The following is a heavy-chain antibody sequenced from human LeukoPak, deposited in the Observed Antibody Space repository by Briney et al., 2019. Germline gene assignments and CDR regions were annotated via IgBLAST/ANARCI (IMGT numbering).Heavy chain of an antibody. CDR3: ARVRQGYYDSSGYGFDP. CDR1: GGSISSYY. D-gene: IGHD3-22*01. V-gene: IGHV4-59*01. Sequence: SETLSLTCTVSGGSISSYYRSWIRQPPGEGLEWIGYIYYSGSTNYNPSLKSRVTISVDTSKNQFSLKLSSVTAADTAVYYCARVRQGYYDSSGYGFDPWGQGTLVTVSS. J-gene: IGHJ5*02. CDR2: IYYSGST.